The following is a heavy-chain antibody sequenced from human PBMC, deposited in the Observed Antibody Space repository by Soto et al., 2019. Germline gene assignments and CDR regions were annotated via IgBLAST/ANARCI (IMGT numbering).Heavy chain of an antibody. J-gene: IGHJ6*02. Sequence: ASVKVSCKASGYTFTGYYMHSVRQAPGQGLEWMGWINPNSGGTNYAQKFQGWVTMTRDTPISTAYMELSRLRSDDTAVYYCARGGSLWFGELSAYYYGMDVWGQGTTVTVSS. CDR2: INPNSGGT. CDR3: ARGGSLWFGELSAYYYGMDV. D-gene: IGHD3-10*01. V-gene: IGHV1-2*04. CDR1: GYTFTGYY.